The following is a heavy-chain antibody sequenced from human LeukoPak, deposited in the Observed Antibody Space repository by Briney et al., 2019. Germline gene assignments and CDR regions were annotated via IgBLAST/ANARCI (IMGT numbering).Heavy chain of an antibody. J-gene: IGHJ5*02. D-gene: IGHD3-10*01. CDR3: ARADVLYCSGSYVFDP. CDR1: GGSISSGDYY. Sequence: NASETLSLTCTVSGGSISSGDYYWSWSRQPPGKGLEWIGYIYYSGSTNYNPSLKSRVTMSVDTSKNQFSLKLSSVTAADTAVYYCARADVLYCSGSYVFDPWGKGTLVTVSS. CDR2: IYYSGST. V-gene: IGHV4-61*08.